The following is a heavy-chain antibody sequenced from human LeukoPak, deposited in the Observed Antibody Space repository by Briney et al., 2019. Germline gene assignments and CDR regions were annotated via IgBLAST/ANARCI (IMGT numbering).Heavy chain of an antibody. J-gene: IGHJ6*03. D-gene: IGHD1-14*01. V-gene: IGHV3-23*01. Sequence: LSGGSLRLSCAASGFTFSSYAMSCVRQAPGKGREWVSAISGSGGRTYYADSVKGRFTISRDNSKNTLYLQMNSLRAEDTAVYYCAKDGRGTLYYSMDVWGKGTTVTVSS. CDR2: ISGSGGRT. CDR3: AKDGRGTLYYSMDV. CDR1: GFTFSSYA.